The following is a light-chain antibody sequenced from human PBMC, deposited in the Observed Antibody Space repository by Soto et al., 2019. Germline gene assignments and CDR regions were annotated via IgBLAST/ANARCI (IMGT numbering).Light chain of an antibody. J-gene: IGKJ4*01. CDR2: TAS. CDR1: QSIKY. Sequence: DVQMTQSPSSLSASVGDRVTITCRTSQSIKYLHWYHQIPGRAPKFLIATASILQRGVPSRFSGSGSGTEFSLTINGLQPEDFATYYCLQTDRAPLTFGGGTRVEV. CDR3: LQTDRAPLT. V-gene: IGKV1-39*01.